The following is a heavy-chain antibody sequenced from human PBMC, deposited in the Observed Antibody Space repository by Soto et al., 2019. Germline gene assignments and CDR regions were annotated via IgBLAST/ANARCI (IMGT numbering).Heavy chain of an antibody. V-gene: IGHV3-49*05. CDR3: STNYYDSSGYDNWFDP. Sequence: EVQLVESGGGLVKLGRSLRLSCTASGFTFGDYAMSWFRQAPGKGLEWVGFIRSKAYGGTTHYAASVKGRFTISRDDSKSIAYLQMNSLKTEDTAVYYCSTNYYDSSGYDNWFDPWGQGTLVTVSS. D-gene: IGHD3-22*01. J-gene: IGHJ5*02. CDR2: IRSKAYGGTT. CDR1: GFTFGDYA.